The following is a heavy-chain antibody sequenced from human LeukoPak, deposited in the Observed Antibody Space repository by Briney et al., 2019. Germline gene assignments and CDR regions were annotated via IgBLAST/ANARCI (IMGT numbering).Heavy chain of an antibody. D-gene: IGHD5-18*01. J-gene: IGHJ4*02. CDR3: ARRGIQLWPHDDY. CDR2: ISNSGSTI. V-gene: IGHV3-48*03. Sequence: GGSLRLSCAASGFTFSSHEMNWVRQAPGKGLEWVSYISNSGSTIYYADSVRGRFTISRDNAKNSLYLQMNSLRAEDTAVYYCARRGIQLWPHDDYWGQGTLVTVSS. CDR1: GFTFSSHE.